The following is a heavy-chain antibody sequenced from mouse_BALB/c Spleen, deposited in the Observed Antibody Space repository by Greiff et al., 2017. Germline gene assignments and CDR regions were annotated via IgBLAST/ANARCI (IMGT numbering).Heavy chain of an antibody. CDR1: GFAFSSYD. V-gene: IGHV5-12-1*01. CDR2: ISSGGGST. CDR3: ARHGDLGYFDY. J-gene: IGHJ2*01. Sequence: EVQGVESGGGLVKPGGSLKLSCAASGFAFSSYDMSWVRQTPEKRLEWVAYISSGGGSTYYPDTVKGRFTISRDNAKNTLYLQMSSLKSEDTAMYYCARHGDLGYFDYWGQGTTLTVSS. D-gene: IGHD3-3*01.